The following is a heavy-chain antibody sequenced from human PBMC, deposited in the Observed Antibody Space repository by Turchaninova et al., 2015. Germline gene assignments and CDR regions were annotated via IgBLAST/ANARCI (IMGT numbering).Heavy chain of an antibody. J-gene: IGHJ5*02. CDR3: ARDAHSSSWIRWFDP. CDR1: GYSISRGYY. V-gene: IGHV4-38-2*02. Sequence: QVPLQESGPGLVKPSETLSLTCTVPGYSISRGYYWGGFRPPPGAGLEWNGKIFHDGTTYYNPSLRSRVTMSVDTSKNQFSLNVNSVTAADTAVYFCARDAHSSSWIRWFDPWGQGTLVTVSS. CDR2: IFHDGTT. D-gene: IGHD6-13*01.